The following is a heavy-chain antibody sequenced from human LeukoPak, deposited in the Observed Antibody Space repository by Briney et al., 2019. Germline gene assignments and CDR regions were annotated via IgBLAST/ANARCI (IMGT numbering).Heavy chain of an antibody. J-gene: IGHJ4*02. D-gene: IGHD3-10*01. V-gene: IGHV4-39*01. CDR3: ARQSPVLLWFGELGPSDY. CDR2: IYYSGST. Sequence: PSETLSLTCTVSGASISRYYWGWIRQPPGKGLEWIGSIYYSGSTYYNPSLKSRVTISVDTSKNQFSLKLSPVTAADTAVYYCARQSPVLLWFGELGPSDYWGQGTLVTVSS. CDR1: GASISRYY.